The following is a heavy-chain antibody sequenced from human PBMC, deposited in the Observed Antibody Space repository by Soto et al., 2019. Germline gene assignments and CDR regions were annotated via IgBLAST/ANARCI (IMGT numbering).Heavy chain of an antibody. J-gene: IGHJ4*02. V-gene: IGHV1-46*01. CDR2: INPSGGST. D-gene: IGHD1-26*01. CDR3: ARAKNSRSYYVLYYFDY. CDR1: GYTFTSYY. Sequence: GASVKVSCKASGYTFTSYYMHWVRQAPGQGLEWMGIINPSGGSTSYAQKFQGRVTMTRDTSTSTVYMELSSLRSEDTAVYYCARAKNSRSYYVLYYFDYWGQGTLVTVSS.